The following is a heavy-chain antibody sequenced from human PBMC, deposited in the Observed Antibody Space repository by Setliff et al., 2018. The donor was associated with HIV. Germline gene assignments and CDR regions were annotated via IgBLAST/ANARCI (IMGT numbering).Heavy chain of an antibody. Sequence: GGSLRLSCVASGFTFSTFGMYWVRQAPAKGLEWVSAISYDGRTTHYADSVMGRFTVSRDNSKNTLYLQVNGLRPDDTGVYLCVGDPPQSGYAFHIWGHGTEVTVSS. CDR1: GFTFSTFG. V-gene: IGHV3-30*01. CDR3: VGDPPQSGYAFHI. CDR2: ISYDGRTT. J-gene: IGHJ3*02. D-gene: IGHD1-1*01.